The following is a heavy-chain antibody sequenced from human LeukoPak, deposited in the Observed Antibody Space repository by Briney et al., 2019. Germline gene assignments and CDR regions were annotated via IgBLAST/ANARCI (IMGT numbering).Heavy chain of an antibody. D-gene: IGHD3-10*01. J-gene: IGHJ3*02. Sequence: GGSLRLSCVASGFTLSSYGMHWVRQAPGKGLEWVAVISNDGSNKYYADSVKGRFTISRDNSKNTLYLQMNSLRAEDTAVYYCAKGRGAFDIWGQGTTVTVSS. V-gene: IGHV3-30*18. CDR1: GFTLSSYG. CDR2: ISNDGSNK. CDR3: AKGRGAFDI.